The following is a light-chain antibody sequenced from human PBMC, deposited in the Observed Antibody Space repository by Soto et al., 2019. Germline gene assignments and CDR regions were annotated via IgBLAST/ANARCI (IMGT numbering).Light chain of an antibody. V-gene: IGLV1-47*02. CDR1: SSNIATNY. CDR2: SNT. Sequence: QSVLTQPPSLSGTPGQGVTISCSGGSSNIATNYVYWYQLLPGTAPKLVIFSNTIRPPRVPDRFSGSKSGASASLVISGLRSEDEADYFCASWDDSLFDWVFGGGTKLTVL. J-gene: IGLJ3*02. CDR3: ASWDDSLFDWV.